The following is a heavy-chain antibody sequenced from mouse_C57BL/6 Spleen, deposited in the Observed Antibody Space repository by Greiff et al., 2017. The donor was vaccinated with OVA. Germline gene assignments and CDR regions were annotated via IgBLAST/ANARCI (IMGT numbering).Heavy chain of an antibody. CDR2: IDPSDSYT. CDR1: GYTFTSYW. V-gene: IGHV1-69*01. J-gene: IGHJ2*01. D-gene: IGHD1-1*01. CDR3: ARRGIRLITTDFDY. Sequence: VKLQQPGAELVMPGASVKLSCKASGYTFTSYWMHWVKQRPGQGLEWIGEIDPSDSYTNYNQKLKGKSTLTVDKSSSTAYMQLSSLTSEDSAVYYCARRGIRLITTDFDYWGQGTTLTVSS.